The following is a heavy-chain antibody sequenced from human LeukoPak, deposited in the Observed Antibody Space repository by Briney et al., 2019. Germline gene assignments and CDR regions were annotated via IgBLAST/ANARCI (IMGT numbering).Heavy chain of an antibody. CDR1: GYTFTGYY. J-gene: IGHJ3*02. Sequence: ASVKVSCKASGYTFTGYYMHWVRQAPGQGLEWMGRINPNSGGTNYAQKFQGRVTMTRDTSISTAYMELSRLRSDDTAVYYCAREPVDQGAFDIWGQGTMVTVSS. CDR3: AREPVDQGAFDI. V-gene: IGHV1-2*06. D-gene: IGHD6-19*01. CDR2: INPNSGGT.